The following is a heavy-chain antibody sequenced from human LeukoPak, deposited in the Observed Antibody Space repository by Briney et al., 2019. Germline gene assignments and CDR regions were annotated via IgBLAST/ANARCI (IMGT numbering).Heavy chain of an antibody. CDR1: GLSFSSYA. CDR2: ISAGAGST. V-gene: IGHV3-23*01. CDR3: AKDWYFDY. Sequence: PGGSLRLSCAASGLSFSSYAMSWVRQAPGKGLEWVSSISAGAGSTYYTDSVKGRFTISRDNSKNTLYLQMNSLRAEDTAVYYCAKDWYFDYWGQGTLVTVSS. J-gene: IGHJ4*02.